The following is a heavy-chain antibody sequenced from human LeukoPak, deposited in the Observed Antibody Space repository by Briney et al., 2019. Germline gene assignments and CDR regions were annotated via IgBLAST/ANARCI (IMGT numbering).Heavy chain of an antibody. Sequence: SGTLSLTCTVSGDPLRNISYHWGWTRQPPGKGLEWIGTIYYSGRNYYNPSLKRRVTMFVDMSRKQLSLMLSPVTAADPAVYFYATLGHCVGCSCYPCRFYYHYIDVWGKGTTITVSS. D-gene: IGHD2-15*01. J-gene: IGHJ6*03. V-gene: IGHV4-39*01. CDR1: GDPLRNISYH. CDR3: ATLGHCVGCSCYPCRFYYHYIDV. CDR2: IYYSGRN.